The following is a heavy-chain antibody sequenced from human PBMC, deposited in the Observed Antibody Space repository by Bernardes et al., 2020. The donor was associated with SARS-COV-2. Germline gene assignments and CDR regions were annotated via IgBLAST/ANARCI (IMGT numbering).Heavy chain of an antibody. Sequence: GWSLRLSCAASGFSFHSYAMNWVRQAPGKGLEWVSAISGSGRTTYYTDSVKGRFTLSRDNSKNTLYLQMDSLRAEDTAVYYCAKTTYYDSNQSYFDYWGQGTLVTVSS. CDR2: ISGSGRTT. V-gene: IGHV3-23*01. J-gene: IGHJ4*02. CDR1: GFSFHSYA. CDR3: AKTTYYDSNQSYFDY. D-gene: IGHD3-22*01.